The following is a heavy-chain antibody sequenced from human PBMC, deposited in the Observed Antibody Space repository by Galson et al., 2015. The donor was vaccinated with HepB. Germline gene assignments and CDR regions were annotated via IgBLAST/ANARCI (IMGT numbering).Heavy chain of an antibody. CDR3: AKTAGGSSSWYGALGY. J-gene: IGHJ4*02. V-gene: IGHV3-30*18. Sequence: SLRLSCAASGFTFSSYGMHWVRQAPGKGLEWVAVISYDGSNKYYADSVKGRFTISRDNSKNTLYLQMNSLRAEDTAVYYCAKTAGGSSSWYGALGYWGQGTLVTVSS. CDR1: GFTFSSYG. D-gene: IGHD6-13*01. CDR2: ISYDGSNK.